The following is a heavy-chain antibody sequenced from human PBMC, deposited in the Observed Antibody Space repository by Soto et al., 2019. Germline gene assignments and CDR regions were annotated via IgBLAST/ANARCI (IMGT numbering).Heavy chain of an antibody. CDR3: ARFYCSGGSCYSYFDY. J-gene: IGHJ4*02. V-gene: IGHV1-46*01. Sequence: ASVKVSCKASGYTFTSYYMHWVRQAPGQGLEWMGIINPSGGSTSYAQKFQGRVTITTDESTSTAYMELSSLRSEDTAVYYCARFYCSGGSCYSYFDYWGQGTLVTV. D-gene: IGHD2-15*01. CDR1: GYTFTSYY. CDR2: INPSGGST.